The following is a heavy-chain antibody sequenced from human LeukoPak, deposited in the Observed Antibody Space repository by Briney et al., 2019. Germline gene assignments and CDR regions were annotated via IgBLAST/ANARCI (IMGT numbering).Heavy chain of an antibody. V-gene: IGHV1-2*02. D-gene: IGHD6-13*01. CDR1: GYTFTAYY. Sequence: VASVKVSCKASGYTFTAYYMHWVRQAPGQGLEWMGWINPNTGDTNSAESFQGRVTMTRDSSISTVYLELTRLTSDDTAVYYCARDMWQQFDWFDPWGQGTLVTVSS. CDR2: INPNTGDT. J-gene: IGHJ5*02. CDR3: ARDMWQQFDWFDP.